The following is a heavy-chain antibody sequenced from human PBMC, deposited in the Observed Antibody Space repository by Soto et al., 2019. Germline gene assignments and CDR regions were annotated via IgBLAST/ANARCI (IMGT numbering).Heavy chain of an antibody. CDR3: ARAECSSPDCLTAYYSYGLDV. Sequence: GGSLRLSCAASGVTFSNFEMHWVRQAPGKGLEWVSYINTAGSTKYYAESVKGRFTISRDNARNSLFLQMNSLRAEDTAVYYYARAECSSPDCLTAYYSYGLDVWGQGSTVTVSS. J-gene: IGHJ6*02. CDR2: INTAGSTK. D-gene: IGHD3-9*01. V-gene: IGHV3-48*03. CDR1: GVTFSNFE.